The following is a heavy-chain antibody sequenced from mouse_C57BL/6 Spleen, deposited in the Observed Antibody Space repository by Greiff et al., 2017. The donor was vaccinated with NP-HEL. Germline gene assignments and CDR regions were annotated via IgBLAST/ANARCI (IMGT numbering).Heavy chain of an antibody. CDR3: ARSPITTVVYFDY. J-gene: IGHJ2*01. D-gene: IGHD1-1*01. CDR2: IDPSDSYT. V-gene: IGHV1-50*01. Sequence: QVQLQQSGAELVKPGASVKLSCKASGYTFTSYWMQWVKQRPGQGLEWIGEIDPSDSYTNYNQKFKGKATLTVDTSSSTAYMQLSSLTSEDSAVYYCARSPITTVVYFDYWGQGTTLTVSS. CDR1: GYTFTSYW.